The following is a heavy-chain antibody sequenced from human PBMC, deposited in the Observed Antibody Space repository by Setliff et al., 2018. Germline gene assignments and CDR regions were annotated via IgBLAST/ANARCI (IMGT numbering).Heavy chain of an antibody. V-gene: IGHV3-30*01. D-gene: IGHD3-3*01. CDR3: ARERHLLSTVVIFGLFDF. Sequence: QPGGSLRLSCAASGFTFGSHAMHWVRQAPGKGLEWVAVISYDGSNQYYADSVKGRFTVSRDNSKNTLSLQMYSLRTEDTALYYCARERHLLSTVVIFGLFDFWGQGALVTVSS. J-gene: IGHJ4*02. CDR1: GFTFGSHA. CDR2: ISYDGSNQ.